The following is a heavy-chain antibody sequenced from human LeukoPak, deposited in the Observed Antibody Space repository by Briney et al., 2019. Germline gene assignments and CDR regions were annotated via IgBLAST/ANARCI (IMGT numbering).Heavy chain of an antibody. CDR1: GGSISSHY. CDR3: ARALGYDFYCYMDV. Sequence: PSETLSLTCTVCGGSISSHYWSWLRQPPGKGLEWMGYIYYSGSTNYNPSLKSRVTISVDTSKNQFSLKLSSVTAADTAVYYCARALGYDFYCYMDVWGKGTTVTVSS. V-gene: IGHV4-59*11. CDR2: IYYSGST. J-gene: IGHJ6*03. D-gene: IGHD3-16*01.